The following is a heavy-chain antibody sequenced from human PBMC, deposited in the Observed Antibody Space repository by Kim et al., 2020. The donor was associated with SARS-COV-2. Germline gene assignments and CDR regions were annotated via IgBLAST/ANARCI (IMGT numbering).Heavy chain of an antibody. J-gene: IGHJ3*02. CDR2: IYYSGST. CDR1: GGSISSGGYY. V-gene: IGHV4-31*03. CDR3: ARASALYSSGYYSHAFDI. Sequence: SETLSLTCTVSGGSISSGGYYWSWIRQHPGKGLEWIGYIYYSGSTYYNPSLKSRVTISVDTSKNQFSLKLSSVTAADTAVYYCARASALYSSGYYSHAFDILGQRTLVSVSS. D-gene: IGHD3-22*01.